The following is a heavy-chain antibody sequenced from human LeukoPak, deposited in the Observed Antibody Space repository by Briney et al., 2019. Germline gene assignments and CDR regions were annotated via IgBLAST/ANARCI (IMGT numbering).Heavy chain of an antibody. J-gene: IGHJ4*02. Sequence: ASVKVSCKAPGYTFTIYYMHWVRQAPGQGLEWMGIINPSGGSTSYAQKFQGRVTMTRDTSTSTVYMELSSLRSEDTAVYYCARYSQVAARGYYFDYWGQGTLVTVSS. V-gene: IGHV1-46*01. D-gene: IGHD2-15*01. CDR1: GYTFTIYY. CDR3: ARYSQVAARGYYFDY. CDR2: INPSGGST.